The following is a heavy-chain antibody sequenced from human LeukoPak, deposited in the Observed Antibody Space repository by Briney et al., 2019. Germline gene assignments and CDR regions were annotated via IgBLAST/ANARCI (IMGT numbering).Heavy chain of an antibody. CDR3: ARYIDY. Sequence: SETLSLTCTVSGGSISSGSYYWSWIRQPAGKGLEWIGRIYTSGSTNYNLSLKSRVTISIDTSKNQFSLKLTSVTAADTAVYYCARYIDYWGQGTLVTVTS. J-gene: IGHJ4*02. CDR2: IYTSGST. CDR1: GGSISSGSYY. V-gene: IGHV4-61*02.